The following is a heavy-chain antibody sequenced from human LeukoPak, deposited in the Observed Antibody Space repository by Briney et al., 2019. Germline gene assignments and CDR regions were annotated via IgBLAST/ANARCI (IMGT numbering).Heavy chain of an antibody. Sequence: SETLSLTCAVYGGSFSGYYWSWIRQPPGKGLEWIGEINHSGSTNYNPSLKSRVTISVDTSKNQFSLKLSSVTAADTAVYSCARKRVIVATLRAQRSPFFDIWGQGTMVTVSS. CDR3: ARKRVIVATLRAQRSPFFDI. D-gene: IGHD5-12*01. CDR2: INHSGST. J-gene: IGHJ3*02. V-gene: IGHV4-34*01. CDR1: GGSFSGYY.